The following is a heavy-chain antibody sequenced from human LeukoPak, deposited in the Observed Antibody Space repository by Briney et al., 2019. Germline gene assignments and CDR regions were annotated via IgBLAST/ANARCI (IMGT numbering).Heavy chain of an antibody. V-gene: IGHV3-21*01. CDR1: GFTFSSYS. D-gene: IGHD6-13*01. J-gene: IGHJ5*02. Sequence: GGSLRLSCAASGFTFSSYSMNWVRQAPGKGLEWVSSISSSSSYIYYADSVKGRFTISRDNAKNSLYLQMNSLRAEDTAVYYCAREVGSSWYLAQNWFDPWGQGTLVTVSS. CDR2: ISSSSSYI. CDR3: AREVGSSWYLAQNWFDP.